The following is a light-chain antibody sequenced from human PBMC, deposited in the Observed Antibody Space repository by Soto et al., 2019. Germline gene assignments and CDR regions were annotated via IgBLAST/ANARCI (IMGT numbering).Light chain of an antibody. J-gene: IGKJ5*01. CDR1: QDISNY. Sequence: DIQMTQSPSSLSASVGDRVTITCQASQDISNYLNWYQQKPGKAPKLLTYAASTLQSGVPSRLSGSGSGTDFTLTISSLQPEDFATYYCQQLNSYPRTFGGGTRLEIK. CDR3: QQLNSYPRT. CDR2: AAS. V-gene: IGKV1-9*01.